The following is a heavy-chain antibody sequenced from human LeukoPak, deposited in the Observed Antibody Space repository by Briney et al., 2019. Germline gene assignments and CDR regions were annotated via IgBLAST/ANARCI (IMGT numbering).Heavy chain of an antibody. CDR3: ARVRSPYCGGDCYSEIDY. J-gene: IGHJ4*02. CDR2: INPSGGST. D-gene: IGHD2-21*02. V-gene: IGHV1-46*01. CDR1: GYTFTSYA. Sequence: ASVKVSCKASGYTFTSYAMHWVLQAPGQGLEWMGIINPSGGSTSYAQKFQGRVTMTRDTSTSTVYMELSSLRSEDTAVYYCARVRSPYCGGDCYSEIDYWGQGTLVTVSS.